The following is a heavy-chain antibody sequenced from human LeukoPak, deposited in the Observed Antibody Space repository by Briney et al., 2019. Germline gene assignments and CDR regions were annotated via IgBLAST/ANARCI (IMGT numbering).Heavy chain of an antibody. Sequence: SETLSLTCAVYGGSFSGYYWSWIRQPPGKGLEWIGEINHGGSTNYNPSLKSRVTMSVEKSKNQFSLKLSSVTAADTAVYYCASGPSTYYYFAVDVWGPGTTVTASS. V-gene: IGHV4-34*01. J-gene: IGHJ6*02. CDR2: INHGGST. CDR1: GGSFSGYY. CDR3: ASGPSTYYYFAVDV.